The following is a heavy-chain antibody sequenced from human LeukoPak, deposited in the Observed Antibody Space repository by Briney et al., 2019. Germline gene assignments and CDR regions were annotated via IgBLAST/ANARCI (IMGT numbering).Heavy chain of an antibody. CDR2: ISAYNGNT. CDR1: GYTFTSYG. V-gene: IGHV1-18*01. CDR3: ARETPYSSSLFPVFDY. Sequence: ASVKVSCKASGYTFTSYGISWVRQAPGQGLEWMGWISAYNGNTNYAQKLQGRVTMTTDTSTSTAYMELRSLRSDDTAVYYCARETPYSSSLFPVFDYWAQETLVTVSS. D-gene: IGHD6-6*01. J-gene: IGHJ4*02.